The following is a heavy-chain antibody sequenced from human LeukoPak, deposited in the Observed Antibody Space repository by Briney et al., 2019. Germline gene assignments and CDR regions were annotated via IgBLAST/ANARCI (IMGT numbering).Heavy chain of an antibody. Sequence: ASVKVSCKASGYTFTNYGISWVRQAPGQGLEWMGWSSAYNGNTNYAQKFQGRVTLATDTSTSTAYMELRSLRSDDTAVYYCARDPYDSSGYYYGGLDYWGQGTLVTVSS. V-gene: IGHV1-18*01. CDR3: ARDPYDSSGYYYGGLDY. CDR1: GYTFTNYG. D-gene: IGHD3-22*01. CDR2: SSAYNGNT. J-gene: IGHJ4*02.